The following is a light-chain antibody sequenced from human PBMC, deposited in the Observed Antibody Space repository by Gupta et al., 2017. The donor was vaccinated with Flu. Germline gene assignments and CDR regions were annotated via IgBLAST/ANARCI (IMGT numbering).Light chain of an antibody. CDR3: QQCNPYSGT. Sequence: DIQMTQSPSTLSASAGDRVTITCRASQSISNWLAWYQQKPGRAPKLLIFKASSLESGVPSRFSGSGSGTEFTLTISSLQPDDFATYYCQQCNPYSGTFGGGTKVEIK. CDR2: KAS. V-gene: IGKV1-5*03. CDR1: QSISNW. J-gene: IGKJ4*01.